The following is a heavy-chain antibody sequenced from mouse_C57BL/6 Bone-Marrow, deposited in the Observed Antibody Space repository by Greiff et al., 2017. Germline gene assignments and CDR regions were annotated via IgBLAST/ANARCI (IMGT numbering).Heavy chain of an antibody. CDR3: ARRTGSYWYFDV. CDR1: GFTFSDYG. J-gene: IGHJ1*03. CDR2: ISNLAYSI. V-gene: IGHV5-15*01. Sequence: EVQRVESGGGLVQPGGSLKLSCAASGFTFSDYGMAWVRQAPRKGPEWVAFISNLAYSIYYADTVTGRFTISRGNAKNTLYLEMSSLRSEDTAMYYCARRTGSYWYFDVWGTGTTVTVSS. D-gene: IGHD4-1*01.